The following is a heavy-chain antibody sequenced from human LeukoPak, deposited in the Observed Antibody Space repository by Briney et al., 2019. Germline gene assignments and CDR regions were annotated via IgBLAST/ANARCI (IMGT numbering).Heavy chain of an antibody. D-gene: IGHD6-19*01. J-gene: IGHJ6*03. CDR1: GYTFTGYY. CDR3: ARGGKRAGIDYSYYYMDV. Sequence: GASVKVSCKASGYTFTGYYMHWVRQAPGQGLEWMGWINPNSGGTNYAQKFQGRVTMTRDTSISTAYMALSRLRSDDTAVYYCARGGKRAGIDYSYYYMDVWGKGTAVTISS. CDR2: INPNSGGT. V-gene: IGHV1-2*02.